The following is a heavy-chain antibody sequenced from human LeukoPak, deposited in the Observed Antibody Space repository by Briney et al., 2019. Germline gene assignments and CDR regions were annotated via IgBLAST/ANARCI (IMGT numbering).Heavy chain of an antibody. V-gene: IGHV4-59*08. D-gene: IGHD1-26*01. Sequence: PSETLSLTCLVSGEPISSYYWSWIRQPPGRGLDWIGYIDNTGSTDYNPSLKSRVTISVDTSKNQFSLRLSSVTAADTAVYYCARQELTGYFDLWGRGTLVTVSS. CDR1: GEPISSYY. J-gene: IGHJ2*01. CDR2: IDNTGST. CDR3: ARQELTGYFDL.